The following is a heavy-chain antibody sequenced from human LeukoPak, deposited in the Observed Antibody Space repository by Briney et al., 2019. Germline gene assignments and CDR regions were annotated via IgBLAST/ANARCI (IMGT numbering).Heavy chain of an antibody. CDR2: IYSGGST. J-gene: IGHJ3*02. D-gene: IGHD3-10*01. CDR3: AKEDGGLDAFDI. CDR1: GFTVSSNH. Sequence: GGSLRLSCAASGFTVSSNHMSWVRQAPGKGLEWVSVIYSGGSTDYADSVKGRFTISRDNAKNSLYLQMNSLRAEDTALYYCAKEDGGLDAFDIWGQGTMVTVSS. V-gene: IGHV3-53*05.